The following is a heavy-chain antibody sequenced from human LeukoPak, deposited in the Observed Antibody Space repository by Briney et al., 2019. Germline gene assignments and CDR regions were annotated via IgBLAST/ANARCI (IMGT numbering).Heavy chain of an antibody. CDR3: SALEWLSERVDY. D-gene: IGHD3-3*01. V-gene: IGHV4-61*02. CDR1: GGSISSGSYY. J-gene: IGHJ4*02. Sequence: PSETLSLTCTASGGSISSGSYYWSWIRQPAGKGLEWIGRIYTSGSTNYNPSLKSRVTISVDTSKNQFSLKLSSVTAADTAVYYCSALEWLSERVDYWGQGTLVTVSS. CDR2: IYTSGST.